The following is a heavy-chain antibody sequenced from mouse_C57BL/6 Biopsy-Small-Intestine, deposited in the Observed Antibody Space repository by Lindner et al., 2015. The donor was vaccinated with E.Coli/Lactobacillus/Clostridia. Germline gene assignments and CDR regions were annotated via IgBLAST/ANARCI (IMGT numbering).Heavy chain of an antibody. J-gene: IGHJ2*01. CDR3: ARSVEGLLRSFDY. CDR1: GYTFTSYG. V-gene: IGHV1-81*01. CDR2: IYPRSGNT. Sequence: VQLQESGAELARPGASVKLSCKASGYTFTSYGISWVKQRTGQGLEWIGEIYPRSGNTYYNEKFKGKATLTADKSSSTAYMELRSLTSGDSAVYFCARSVEGLLRSFDYWGQGTTLTVSS. D-gene: IGHD1-1*01.